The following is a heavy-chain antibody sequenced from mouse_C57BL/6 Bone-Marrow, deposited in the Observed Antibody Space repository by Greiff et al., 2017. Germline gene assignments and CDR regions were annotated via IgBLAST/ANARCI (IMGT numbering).Heavy chain of an antibody. V-gene: IGHV5-4*01. CDR3: ALIYYGNQDRCFDV. CDR2: ISDGGSYT. Sequence: EVQRVESGGGLVKPGGSLKLSCAASGFTFSSYAMSWVRQTPGKRLEWVATISDGGSYTYYPDNVKGRFTISRDNAKNNLYLQMSHLKSEDTAMYYCALIYYGNQDRCFDVWGTGTTVTVSS. J-gene: IGHJ1*03. D-gene: IGHD2-1*01. CDR1: GFTFSSYA.